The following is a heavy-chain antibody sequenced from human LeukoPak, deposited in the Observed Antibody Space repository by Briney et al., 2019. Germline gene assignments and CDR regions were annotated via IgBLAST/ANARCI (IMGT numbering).Heavy chain of an antibody. D-gene: IGHD6-6*01. V-gene: IGHV1-18*01. CDR2: ISAYNGNT. CDR3: AREGYSSSADY. J-gene: IGHJ4*02. Sequence: ASVTVSFTASGYTFTIYGISWVRQAPGQGHEWMGWISAYNGNTNYAQKLQGRVTMTTDTSTSTAYMELRSLRSDDTAVYYCAREGYSSSADYWGQGTLVTVSS. CDR1: GYTFTIYG.